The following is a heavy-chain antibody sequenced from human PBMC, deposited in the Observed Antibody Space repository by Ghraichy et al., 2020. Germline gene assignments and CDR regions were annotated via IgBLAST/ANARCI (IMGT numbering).Heavy chain of an antibody. CDR3: TRLITAAGLRTLDWYFDL. V-gene: IGHV4-59*08. CDR2: IYYSGRT. CDR1: GASISSYY. J-gene: IGHJ2*01. Sequence: SETLSLTCTVSGASISSYYWSWIRQPPGKGLEWIGYIYYSGRTNYNPSLKSRVTISVDTSKNQFSLKLSSVTAADTAVYYCTRLITAAGLRTLDWYFDLWGRGTLVTVSS. D-gene: IGHD6-13*01.